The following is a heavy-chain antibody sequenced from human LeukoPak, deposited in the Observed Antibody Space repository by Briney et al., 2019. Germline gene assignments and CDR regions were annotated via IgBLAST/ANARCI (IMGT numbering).Heavy chain of an antibody. CDR3: ASDLTHDFWSGYYFRYFDY. CDR2: IYYSGST. J-gene: IGHJ4*02. Sequence: SETLSLTCTVSGGSISSYYWSWIRQPPGKGLEWIGYIYYSGSTNYNPSLKSRVTISVDTSKNQFSLKLSSVTAADTAVYYCASDLTHDFWSGYYFRYFDYWGQGTLVTVSS. D-gene: IGHD3-3*01. CDR1: GGSISSYY. V-gene: IGHV4-59*01.